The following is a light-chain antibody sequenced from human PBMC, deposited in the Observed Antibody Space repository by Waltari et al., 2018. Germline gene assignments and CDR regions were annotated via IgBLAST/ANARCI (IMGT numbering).Light chain of an antibody. CDR3: QQYNSYPVI. V-gene: IGKV1-5*01. CDR2: NTS. J-gene: IGKJ4*01. Sequence: DIQMTQSPSTLSASVGDRVIITCRANQNINTNLAWYQQKPGGAPKVLIHNTSKLESGVPSRFSGSRSGTEFTLTISSLQPDDFATYYCQQYNSYPVIFGGGTTVEIK. CDR1: QNINTN.